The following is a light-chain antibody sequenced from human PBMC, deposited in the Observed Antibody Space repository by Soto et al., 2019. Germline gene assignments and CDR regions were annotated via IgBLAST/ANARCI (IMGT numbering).Light chain of an antibody. CDR1: SSDVGSYNF. V-gene: IGLV2-23*02. Sequence: QSALTQPASVSGPLGQSITISCTGTSSDVGSYNFVSWYQQHPGKAPKVMIYEVSKWPSGISNRFFGSKSGNTASLTISGLQAEDEADYFCCSYAGRSTWVFGGGTKLTVL. CDR3: CSYAGRSTWV. CDR2: EVS. J-gene: IGLJ3*02.